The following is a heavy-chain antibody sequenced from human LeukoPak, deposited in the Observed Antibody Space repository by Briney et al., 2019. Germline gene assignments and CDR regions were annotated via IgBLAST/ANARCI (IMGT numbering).Heavy chain of an antibody. J-gene: IGHJ4*02. V-gene: IGHV3-21*01. CDR2: ISSSSSYI. CDR1: GFTFSSYS. D-gene: IGHD4-17*01. Sequence: GGSLRLSCAASGFTFSSYSMNWVRQAPRKGLEWVSSISSSSSYIYYADSVKGRFTISRDNAKNSLYLQMNSLRAEDTAVYYCARDREGDYGDFYFDYWGQGTLVTVSS. CDR3: ARDREGDYGDFYFDY.